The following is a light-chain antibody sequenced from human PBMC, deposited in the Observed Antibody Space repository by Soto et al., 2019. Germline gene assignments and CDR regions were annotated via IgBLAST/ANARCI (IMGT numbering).Light chain of an antibody. V-gene: IGLV4-60*02. CDR2: LEGSRSY. Sequence: QSVLTQSSSASASLGSSVKLTCTRSSGHSSYIIAWHQQQPGKAPRYLMKLEGSRSYNKGSGVPDRFSSSSSGADRYLTFTNLQFEDEVYYYCETWDSNTRVFGGGTQLTVL. J-gene: IGLJ3*02. CDR1: SGHSSYI. CDR3: ETWDSNTRV.